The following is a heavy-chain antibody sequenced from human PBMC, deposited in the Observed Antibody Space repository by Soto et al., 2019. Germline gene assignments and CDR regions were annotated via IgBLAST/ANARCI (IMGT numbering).Heavy chain of an antibody. CDR2: INAGNGNT. Sequence: ASVKVSCKASGYTFTNYAMHWVRQAPGQRLEWMGWINAGNGNTKYSQKFQGRVTITRDTSASTAYMELSSLRSEDTAVYYCGRESRILFGELNGWFDPWGQGTLVTVSS. V-gene: IGHV1-3*01. J-gene: IGHJ5*02. D-gene: IGHD3-10*02. CDR3: GRESRILFGELNGWFDP. CDR1: GYTFTNYA.